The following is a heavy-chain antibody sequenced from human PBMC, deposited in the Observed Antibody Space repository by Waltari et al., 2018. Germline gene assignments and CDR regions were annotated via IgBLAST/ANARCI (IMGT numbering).Heavy chain of an antibody. D-gene: IGHD6-19*01. CDR2: MNPNSGNT. CDR1: GYTFTSYD. V-gene: IGHV1-8*01. CDR3: ARGRSLYSSGWLGWKDYYMDV. J-gene: IGHJ6*03. Sequence: QVQLVQSGAEVKKPGASVKVSCKASGYTFTSYDINWVRQATGQGLEWMGWMNPNSGNTGYAQKFQGRVTMTRNTSISTAYMELSSLRSEDTAVYYCARGRSLYSSGWLGWKDYYMDVWGKGTTVTVSS.